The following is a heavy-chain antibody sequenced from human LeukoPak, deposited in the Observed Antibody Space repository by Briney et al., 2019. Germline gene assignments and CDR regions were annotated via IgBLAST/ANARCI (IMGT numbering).Heavy chain of an antibody. V-gene: IGHV3-23*01. D-gene: IGHD6-19*01. J-gene: IGHJ6*03. CDR2: ISGSGGRT. CDR1: GFTSSSYA. CDR3: AKDAVTALAGYYYYMDV. Sequence: GGSLRLSCATSGFTSSSYAMSWVRQAPGKGLEWVSGISGSGGRTYYADSVKGRFTISRDNSKNTLYLQMNSLRADDTAVYYCAKDAVTALAGYYYYMDVWGKGTMVTISS.